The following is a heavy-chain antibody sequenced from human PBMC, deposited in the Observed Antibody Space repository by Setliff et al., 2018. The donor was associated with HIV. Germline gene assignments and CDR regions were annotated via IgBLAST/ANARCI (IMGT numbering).Heavy chain of an antibody. CDR1: GYTLTELS. CDR2: FDPEDGET. J-gene: IGHJ4*02. D-gene: IGHD3-3*01. V-gene: IGHV1-24*01. Sequence: ASVKVSCKISGYTLTELSIHWVRQAPGKGLEWMANFDPEDGETFYAQSVQGRAAITADDSTHTAYLELVNLRSDDTATFYCGRGTLYGVSDYWGPGTLVTVSS. CDR3: GRGTLYGVSDY.